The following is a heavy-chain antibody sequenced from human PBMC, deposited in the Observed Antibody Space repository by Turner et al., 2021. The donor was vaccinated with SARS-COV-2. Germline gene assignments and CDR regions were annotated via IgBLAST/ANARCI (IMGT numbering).Heavy chain of an antibody. D-gene: IGHD3-10*01. CDR2: IWYDGSNK. CDR3: ARDLFQDYGSGSYRLDY. CDR1: GLPFSSYG. Sequence: QVQLLESGGVVVQPGSSLRLSCAASGLPFSSYGMHWVRQAPGKGLEWVALIWYDGSNKYYADSVKGRFTISRDNSKNTLYLQMNSLRAEDTAVYYCARDLFQDYGSGSYRLDYWGQGTLVTVSS. J-gene: IGHJ4*02. V-gene: IGHV3-33*01.